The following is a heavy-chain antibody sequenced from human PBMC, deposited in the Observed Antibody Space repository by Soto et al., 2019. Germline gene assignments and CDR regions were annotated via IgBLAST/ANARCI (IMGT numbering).Heavy chain of an antibody. V-gene: IGHV4-39*07. CDR2: IYYSGST. J-gene: IGHJ4*02. CDR1: GGSVSSRAYY. Sequence: PSETLSLTCPVSGGSVSSRAYYWGWIRQPPGKGLEWIGNIYYSGSTSYNPSLKSRVTISVDTSKNQFSLKLSSVTAADTAVYYCARGRIAARVDPFDYWGQGTLVTVSS. CDR3: ARGRIAARVDPFDY. D-gene: IGHD6-6*01.